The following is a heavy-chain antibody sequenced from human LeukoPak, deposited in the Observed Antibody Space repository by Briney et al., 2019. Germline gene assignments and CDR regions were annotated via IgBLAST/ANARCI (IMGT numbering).Heavy chain of an antibody. J-gene: IGHJ4*02. CDR1: AFTFRNSW. V-gene: IGHV3-7*01. Sequence: GGSLKLSCVASAFTFRNSWMSWVRPVPGKGLEWVASIEQDGREKNYVESVKGRFTISRDNGKYSLYLEMNSLRAEDTAVYFCARERQGSSYYDGKESFDYWGQGTLVTVSS. CDR3: ARERQGSSYYDGKESFDY. D-gene: IGHD1-26*01. CDR2: IEQDGREK.